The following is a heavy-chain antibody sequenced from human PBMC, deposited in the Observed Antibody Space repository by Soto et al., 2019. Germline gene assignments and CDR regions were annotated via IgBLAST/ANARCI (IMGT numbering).Heavy chain of an antibody. CDR1: GFTFSSYW. CDR3: ARSILDYGDSTYYYYGMDV. V-gene: IGHV3-7*05. J-gene: IGHJ6*02. Sequence: GGSLRLSCAASGFTFSSYWMSWVRQAPGKGLEWVANIKQDGSEKYYVDSVKGRFTISRDNAKNSLYLQMNSLRAEDTAVYYCARSILDYGDSTYYYYGMDVWGQGTTVTVSS. CDR2: IKQDGSEK. D-gene: IGHD4-17*01.